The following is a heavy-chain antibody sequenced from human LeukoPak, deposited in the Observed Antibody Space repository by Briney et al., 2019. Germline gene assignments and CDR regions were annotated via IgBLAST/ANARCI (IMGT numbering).Heavy chain of an antibody. Sequence: GGSLRLSCGASGFTFSSYWMHWVRQAPGKGLVWVSRINNDGSSTSYADSVQGRFTISRDNAKNTLYLQMNSLRAEDTALYYCARVARGDYYYYYMDVWGKGTMVTVSS. D-gene: IGHD3-10*01. V-gene: IGHV3-74*01. CDR1: GFTFSSYW. CDR2: INNDGSST. CDR3: ARVARGDYYYYYMDV. J-gene: IGHJ6*03.